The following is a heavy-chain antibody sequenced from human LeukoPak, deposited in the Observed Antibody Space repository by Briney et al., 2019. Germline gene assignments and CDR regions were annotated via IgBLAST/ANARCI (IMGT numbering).Heavy chain of an antibody. D-gene: IGHD3-3*01. CDR1: GYTFTSYG. CDR3: AAMYYDFWSGSPNWFDP. J-gene: IGHJ5*02. CDR2: ISAYNGNT. V-gene: IGHV1-18*01. Sequence: ASVKVSCKASGYTFTSYGISWVRQAPGQGLEWMGWISAYNGNTNYAQKLQGRVTMTTDTSTSTAYMELRSLRSDDTAVYYCAAMYYDFWSGSPNWFDPWGQGTLVTVSS.